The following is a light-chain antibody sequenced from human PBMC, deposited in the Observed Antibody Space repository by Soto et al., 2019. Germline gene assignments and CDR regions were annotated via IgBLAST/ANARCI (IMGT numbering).Light chain of an antibody. CDR1: SSNIGGNT. J-gene: IGLJ3*02. CDR2: SNN. Sequence: SVLTQPPSASGTPGQRVTISCSGSSSNIGGNTVNWYQQLPGTAPKLLIYSNNQRPSGVPDRFSGSKSGTSASLAISGLQSEDEADYYCAAWDDSLNGWVFGGGTKLTVL. CDR3: AAWDDSLNGWV. V-gene: IGLV1-44*01.